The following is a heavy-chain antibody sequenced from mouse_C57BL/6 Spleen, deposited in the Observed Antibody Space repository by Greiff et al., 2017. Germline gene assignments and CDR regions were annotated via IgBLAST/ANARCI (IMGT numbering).Heavy chain of an antibody. CDR1: GFTFSSYT. CDR3: ARSDYYGRGYWYFDV. D-gene: IGHD1-1*01. V-gene: IGHV5-9*01. Sequence: EVKLMESGGGLVKPGGSLKLSCAASGFTFSSYTMSWVRQTPEKRLEWVATISGGGGNTYYPDSVKGRFTISRDNAKNTLYLQMSSLRSEDTALYYCARSDYYGRGYWYFDVWGTGTTVTVSS. CDR2: ISGGGGNT. J-gene: IGHJ1*03.